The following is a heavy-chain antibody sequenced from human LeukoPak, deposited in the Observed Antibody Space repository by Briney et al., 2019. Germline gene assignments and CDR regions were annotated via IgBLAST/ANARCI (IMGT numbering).Heavy chain of an antibody. J-gene: IGHJ6*02. CDR2: ISAFNGNT. CDR1: GYTFSSFG. Sequence: ASVKVSCKASGYTFSSFGISWVRQAPGQGLEWMGWISAFNGNTIYAQKFQGRVTMTTDTSTSTAHMELRSLRSDDTAVYYCARDPPYPDIEASIRLYYFYGMDVWGQGTTVTVSS. CDR3: ARDPPYPDIEASIRLYYFYGMDV. D-gene: IGHD5-24*01. V-gene: IGHV1-18*01.